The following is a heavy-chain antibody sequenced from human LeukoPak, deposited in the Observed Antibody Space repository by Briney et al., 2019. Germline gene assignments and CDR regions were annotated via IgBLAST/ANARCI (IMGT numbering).Heavy chain of an antibody. CDR2: LSGSGGGT. D-gene: IGHD3-10*01. J-gene: IGHJ4*02. CDR3: AKRGVVIRVFLVGFHKEAYYFDS. CDR1: GITLSNYG. Sequence: GGSLRLSCAVSGITLSNYGMSWVRQAPGKGLEWVAGLSGSGGGTNYADSVQGRFTISRDNPKNTLYLQMNSLRAEDTAVHFCAKRGVVIRVFLVGFHKEAYYFDSWGQGALVTVSS. V-gene: IGHV3-23*01.